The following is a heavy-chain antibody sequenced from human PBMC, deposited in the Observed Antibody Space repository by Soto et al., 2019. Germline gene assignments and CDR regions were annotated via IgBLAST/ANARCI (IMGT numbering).Heavy chain of an antibody. D-gene: IGHD1-1*01. V-gene: IGHV3-7*05. CDR3: ARTGTTHS. CDR2: IKQDGSDR. CDR1: GFTFSDYW. Sequence: EVQLVESGGGLVQPGGSLRLSCAVSGFTFSDYWMTWARQAPGKELEWEANIKQDGSDRYYVESVKGRFNISRDNAVNSLFLEMNYLGVDDTAVYYCARTGTTHSWGQGTLVTVSS. J-gene: IGHJ4*02.